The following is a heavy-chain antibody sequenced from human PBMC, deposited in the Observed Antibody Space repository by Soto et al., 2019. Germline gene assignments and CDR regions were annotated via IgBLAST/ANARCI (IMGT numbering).Heavy chain of an antibody. D-gene: IGHD4-4*01. Sequence: QVQLQESGPGLMKPSETLSLTCTVSGGSISNYYWSWIRQPPGKGLEWIGCVYYTGSTNYNPSLKSRVTISIDTSKNQFSLKLSSVTAADTAVYYCTREQTSAAVTQWGQGTLVTVSS. J-gene: IGHJ4*02. CDR3: TREQTSAAVTQ. CDR1: GGSISNYY. V-gene: IGHV4-59*01. CDR2: VYYTGST.